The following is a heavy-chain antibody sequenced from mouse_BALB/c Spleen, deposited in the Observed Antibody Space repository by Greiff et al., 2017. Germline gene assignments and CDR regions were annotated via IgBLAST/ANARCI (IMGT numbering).Heavy chain of an antibody. CDR3: TRKDDGYYVWYFDV. Sequence: VQLQQSGAELVKPGASVKLSCKASGYTFTSYYMYWVKQRPGQGLEWIGEINPSNGGTNFNEKFKSKATLTVDKSSSTAYMQLSSLTSEDSAVYYCTRKDDGYYVWYFDVWGAGTTVTVSS. D-gene: IGHD2-3*01. CDR2: INPSNGGT. V-gene: IGHV1S81*02. CDR1: GYTFTSYY. J-gene: IGHJ1*01.